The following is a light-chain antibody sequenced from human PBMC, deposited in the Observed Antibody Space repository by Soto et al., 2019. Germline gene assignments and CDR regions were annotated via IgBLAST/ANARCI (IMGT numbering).Light chain of an antibody. J-gene: IGKJ5*01. CDR1: QSVSSSY. Sequence: EIVLTQSPGTLSLSPGERATLSFMASQSVSSSYLAWYQQKPGQAPRLLIYGASSRATGIPDRFSGSGSGTDFTLTISSLEPEDFAVYYCQQRSNWPITFGQGTRLEIK. CDR2: GAS. V-gene: IGKV3D-20*02. CDR3: QQRSNWPIT.